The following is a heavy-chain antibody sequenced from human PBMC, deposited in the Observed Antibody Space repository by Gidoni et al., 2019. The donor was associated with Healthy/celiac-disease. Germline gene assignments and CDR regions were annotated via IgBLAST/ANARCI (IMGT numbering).Heavy chain of an antibody. CDR3: AKDMRQTGTTSLDY. V-gene: IGHV3-9*01. CDR1: GFTFDDYA. J-gene: IGHJ4*02. D-gene: IGHD1-7*01. Sequence: EVQLVESGGGLVQPGRSLQLSCAATGFTFDDYAMHWVRPAPGKGLEGVSGISWNSGSIGYADSVKGRFTISRDNAKTSLYLQMNSLRAEDTALYYCAKDMRQTGTTSLDYWGQGTLVTVSS. CDR2: ISWNSGSI.